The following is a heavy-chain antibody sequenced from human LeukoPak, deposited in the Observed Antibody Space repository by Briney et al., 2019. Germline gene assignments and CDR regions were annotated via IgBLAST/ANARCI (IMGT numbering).Heavy chain of an antibody. J-gene: IGHJ4*02. V-gene: IGHV5-51*01. CDR3: ARQFRDSSGYYSYYFDY. CDR2: IYPGDSDT. Sequence: GESLKISCKGSGYSFTTYWIGWVRQLPGRGLEWMGIIYPGDSDTRYSPSFQGQVTISADKSISTAYLQWSSLKASDTAMYYCARQFRDSSGYYSYYFDYWGQGTLVTVSS. CDR1: GYSFTTYW. D-gene: IGHD3-22*01.